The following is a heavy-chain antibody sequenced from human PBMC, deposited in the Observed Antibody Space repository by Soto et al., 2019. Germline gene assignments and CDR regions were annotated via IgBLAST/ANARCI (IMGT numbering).Heavy chain of an antibody. D-gene: IGHD5-18*01. V-gene: IGHV1-46*01. CDR2: INPSNDDT. J-gene: IGHJ4*02. Sequence: ASVKVSCKASGYTFTSYYIHWVRQAPGQGLEWMGIINPSNDDTTYAQNFQGRVTMTRGTSKNTLYLQMNSLRAEDTAIYYCARDRGWDTTMVPIDYWGQGTLVTVSS. CDR1: GYTFTSYY. CDR3: ARDRGWDTTMVPIDY.